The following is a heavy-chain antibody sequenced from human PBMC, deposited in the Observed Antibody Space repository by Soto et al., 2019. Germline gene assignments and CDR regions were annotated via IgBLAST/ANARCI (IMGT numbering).Heavy chain of an antibody. D-gene: IGHD3-22*01. CDR1: GYTFTSSG. J-gene: IGHJ3*01. V-gene: IGHV1-18*01. CDR3: ARAFFYQGSDSRGYSFDAFDF. Sequence: QVQLVQSGAEVKKPGASVKVSCKASGYTFTSSGMSWVRQAPGQGLEWMGWISAHPGSSEYAQSFHGRVHMTTDRPTSTAYMELRSLRSDVTAVYYCARAFFYQGSDSRGYSFDAFDFWGPGTLVTVSS. CDR2: ISAHPGSS.